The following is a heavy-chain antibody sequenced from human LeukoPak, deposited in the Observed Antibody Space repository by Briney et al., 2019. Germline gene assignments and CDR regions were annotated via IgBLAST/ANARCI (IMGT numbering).Heavy chain of an antibody. J-gene: IGHJ4*02. Sequence: GRSLRLSCAASGFTFSSYWMNWVRQAPGKGLVWVSRIASDGSSTTYADSVKGRFSISRDNTKNTLYLQMNSLRVEDTAVYYCARGRPHGNDYWGQGTLVTVSS. CDR1: GFTFSSYW. V-gene: IGHV3-74*01. D-gene: IGHD4-23*01. CDR3: ARGRPHGNDY. CDR2: IASDGSST.